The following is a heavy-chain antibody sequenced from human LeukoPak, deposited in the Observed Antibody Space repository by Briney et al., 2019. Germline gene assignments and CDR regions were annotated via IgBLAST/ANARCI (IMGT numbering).Heavy chain of an antibody. V-gene: IGHV4-59*01. D-gene: IGHD2-2*01. CDR2: IYYTGST. Sequence: PSETLSLTCSVSGGSIISYYWSWIRQPPGKGLEGIGYIYYTGSTNYNPSLKSRVTISVDTSKNQFSLKLNSVTAADTAVYYCARELCSTTTCYFDYWGQGTLVTVSS. J-gene: IGHJ4*02. CDR1: GGSIISYY. CDR3: ARELCSTTTCYFDY.